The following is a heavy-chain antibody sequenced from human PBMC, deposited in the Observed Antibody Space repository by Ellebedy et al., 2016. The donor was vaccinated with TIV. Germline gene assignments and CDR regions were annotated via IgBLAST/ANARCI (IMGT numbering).Heavy chain of an antibody. Sequence: ASVKVSXKASGFPFTNYDINWVRQATGQGLEWMGWMNPNSGNTGYAQKFQGRVTMTRNTSISTAYMELSSLRSEDTAVYYCARGPGYGGNSGFDYWGQGTLVTVSS. J-gene: IGHJ4*02. D-gene: IGHD4-23*01. CDR3: ARGPGYGGNSGFDY. CDR1: GFPFTNYD. V-gene: IGHV1-8*01. CDR2: MNPNSGNT.